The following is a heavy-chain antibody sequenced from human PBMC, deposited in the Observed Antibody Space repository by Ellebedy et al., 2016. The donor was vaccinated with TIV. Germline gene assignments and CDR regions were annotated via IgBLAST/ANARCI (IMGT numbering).Heavy chain of an antibody. J-gene: IGHJ3*02. Sequence: PGGSLRLSCAASGFPFTDAWMNWVRQAPGKGLEWVGRIKSKGSGGTTDFGSPVEGRFTISRDASKNMVYLKMNSLRTEDTAVYYCTWEAPEGTLNIWGQGTMVTVSS. CDR3: TWEAPEGTLNI. CDR1: GFPFTDAW. D-gene: IGHD1-26*01. CDR2: IKSKGSGGTT. V-gene: IGHV3-15*01.